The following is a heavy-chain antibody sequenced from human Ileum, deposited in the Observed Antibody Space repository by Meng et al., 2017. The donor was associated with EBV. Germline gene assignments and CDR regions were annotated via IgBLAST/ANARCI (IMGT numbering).Heavy chain of an antibody. D-gene: IGHD4-23*01. V-gene: IGHV4-34*01. Sequence: QVPLQHWGTGLLRPPQSLAPTCAVYGGSFNDYYWTWLRQPPGKGLEWIGEIDQSGYTKFNPSLSSRATISRDTSNNQFSLRLNSVTAADTALYYCARYGRCNGNSFYCFDPWGQGTLVTVSS. CDR2: IDQSGYT. J-gene: IGHJ5*02. CDR3: ARYGRCNGNSFYCFDP. CDR1: GGSFNDYY.